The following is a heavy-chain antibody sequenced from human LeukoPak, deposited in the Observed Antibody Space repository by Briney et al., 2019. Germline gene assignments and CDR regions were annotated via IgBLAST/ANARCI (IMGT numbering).Heavy chain of an antibody. CDR2: ISGSGGGT. Sequence: GGSLRLSCAASGFTFSSYAMSWVRQAPGKGLEWVSGISGSGGGTYYADSVKGRFTISRDNSKNALYLQMNSLRAEDTAVYYCAKFYDGSGSYFDYWGQGTLVTVSS. D-gene: IGHD3-10*01. CDR3: AKFYDGSGSYFDY. CDR1: GFTFSSYA. V-gene: IGHV3-23*01. J-gene: IGHJ4*02.